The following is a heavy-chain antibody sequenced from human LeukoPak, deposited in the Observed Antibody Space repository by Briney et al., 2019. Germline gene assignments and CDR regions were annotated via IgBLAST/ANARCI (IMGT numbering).Heavy chain of an antibody. D-gene: IGHD1-26*01. CDR2: IYYSGST. CDR1: GGSISSYY. J-gene: IGHJ3*02. Sequence: PSETLSLTCTVSGGSISSYYWSWIRQPPGKGLEWIGYIYYSGSTNYNPSLKSRVTISVDTSKNQFSLKLSSVTAADTAVYYCARYIVGATSAYDAFDIWGQGTMVTVSS. V-gene: IGHV4-59*01. CDR3: ARYIVGATSAYDAFDI.